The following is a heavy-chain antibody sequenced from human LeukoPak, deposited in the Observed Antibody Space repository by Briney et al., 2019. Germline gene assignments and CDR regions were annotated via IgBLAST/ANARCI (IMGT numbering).Heavy chain of an antibody. J-gene: IGHJ4*02. CDR3: ARAPPHYDYVWGSYRRYYFDY. CDR1: GGSFSGYY. V-gene: IGHV4-34*01. Sequence: SETLSLTCAVYGGSFSGYYWSWIRQPPGKGLEWIGEINRSGSTNYNPSLKSRVTISVDTSKNQFSLKLSSVTAADTAVYYCARAPPHYDYVWGSYRRYYFDYWGQGTLVTVSS. CDR2: INRSGST. D-gene: IGHD3-16*02.